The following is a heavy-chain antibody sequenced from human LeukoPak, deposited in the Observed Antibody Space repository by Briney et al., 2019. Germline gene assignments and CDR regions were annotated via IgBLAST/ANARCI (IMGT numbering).Heavy chain of an antibody. CDR3: ARQGGQQLADAYYYYHMDV. CDR2: IYYSGST. D-gene: IGHD6-13*01. J-gene: IGHJ6*03. Sequence: SETLSLTCTVSGGSISSSSYYWGWIRQPPGKGLEWIGSIYYSGSTYYNPSLKSRVTISVDTSKNQFSLKLSSVTAADTAVYYCARQGGQQLADAYYYYHMDVWGKGTMVTVSS. CDR1: GGSISSSSYY. V-gene: IGHV4-39*01.